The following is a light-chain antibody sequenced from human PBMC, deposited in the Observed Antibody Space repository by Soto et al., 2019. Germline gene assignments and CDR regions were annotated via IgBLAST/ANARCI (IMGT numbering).Light chain of an antibody. CDR2: EVS. CDR3: SSYAGSHNL. Sequence: QSALTQPPSASGSPGQSVTISCTGTSSDVGGYNYVSWYQQHPGKAPKLMIYEVSKRPSGVPDRFSGSKSGNTASLTVSGLQAEDEADYYCSSYAGSHNLFGGGTQLTVL. V-gene: IGLV2-8*01. CDR1: SSDVGGYNY. J-gene: IGLJ2*01.